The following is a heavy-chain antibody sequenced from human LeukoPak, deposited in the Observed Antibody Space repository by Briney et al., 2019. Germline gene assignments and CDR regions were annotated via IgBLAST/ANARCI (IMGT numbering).Heavy chain of an antibody. V-gene: IGHV3-30*04. Sequence: GGSLRLSCAASGFTFSSYAMRWVRQAPGKGLEWVAVISYDGSNKYYAESVKGRFTISRDNSKNTLYLQMNSLRAEDTAVYYCAKDLGDPITMVRGVITAYGMDVWGQGTTVTVSS. CDR3: AKDLGDPITMVRGVITAYGMDV. CDR2: ISYDGSNK. J-gene: IGHJ6*02. CDR1: GFTFSSYA. D-gene: IGHD3-10*01.